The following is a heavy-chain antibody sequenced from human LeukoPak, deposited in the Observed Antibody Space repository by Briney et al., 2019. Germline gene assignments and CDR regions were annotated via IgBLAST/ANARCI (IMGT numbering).Heavy chain of an antibody. D-gene: IGHD4-11*01. CDR3: ARQSYSKDPSSSFNY. Sequence: SETLSPACTVSGGSISSSSYYWGWIRQPPGKGLEWIGSIYYSGSTYYNPSLKSRVTISVDTSKNQFSLKLSSVTAADTAVYYCARQSYSKDPSSSFNYWGQGTLVTVSS. CDR2: IYYSGST. J-gene: IGHJ4*02. V-gene: IGHV4-39*01. CDR1: GGSISSSSYY.